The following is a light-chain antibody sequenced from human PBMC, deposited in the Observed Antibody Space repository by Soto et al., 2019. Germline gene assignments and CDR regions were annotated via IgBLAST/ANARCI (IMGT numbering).Light chain of an antibody. CDR1: SSNIGNNA. J-gene: IGLJ3*02. CDR3: AAWDDSLNGPV. V-gene: IGLV1-36*01. Sequence: QSVLTQPPSVSAAPRQRDTISCSGSSSNIGNNAVNWYQQVPGKAPKLLIHFDDRVASGISDRFSGSKSGTSASLAISGLQSEDEADYYCAAWDDSLNGPVFGGGTKLTVL. CDR2: FDD.